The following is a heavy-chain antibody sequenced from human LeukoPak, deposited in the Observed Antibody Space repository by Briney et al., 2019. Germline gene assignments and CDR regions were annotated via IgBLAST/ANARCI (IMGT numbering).Heavy chain of an antibody. CDR1: GGSISSYY. J-gene: IGHJ4*02. D-gene: IGHD6-13*01. V-gene: IGHV4-59*01. CDR2: IYYSGST. Sequence: SETLSLTCTVSGGSISSYYWSWIRQPPGKGLEWIGYIYYSGSTNYNPSIKSRVTISVDTSKNQFSLKLSSVTAADTAVYYCARGPGSSWYFDYWGQGTLVTVSS. CDR3: ARGPGSSWYFDY.